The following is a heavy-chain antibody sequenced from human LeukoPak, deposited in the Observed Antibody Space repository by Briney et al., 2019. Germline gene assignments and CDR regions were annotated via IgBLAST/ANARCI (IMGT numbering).Heavy chain of an antibody. CDR1: GYTFTGYY. J-gene: IGHJ3*02. CDR2: INPNSGGT. CDR3: ARGSLPAAIAAFDI. Sequence: ASVKVSCKASGYTFTGYYMHWVRQAPGQGLEWMGWINPNSGGTNYAQKFQGRVTMTRDTSISTAYMELSRLRSDDTAVYYCARGSLPAAIAAFDIWGQGTMVTVSS. V-gene: IGHV1-2*02. D-gene: IGHD2-2*01.